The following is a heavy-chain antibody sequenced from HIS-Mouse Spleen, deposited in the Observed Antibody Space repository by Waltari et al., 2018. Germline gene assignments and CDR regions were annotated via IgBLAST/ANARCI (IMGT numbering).Heavy chain of an antibody. J-gene: IGHJ4*02. CDR1: GFPVSSHC. V-gene: IGHV3-66*01. Sequence: EVQLVESGGGLVQPGGSLRVSCAASGFPVSSHCLDLVRQAPGKGLEWVSVIYSGGSTYYADSVKGRFTISRDNSKNTLYLQMNSLRAEDTAVYYCAKGGLMVYAIGDYWGQGTLVTVSS. D-gene: IGHD2-8*01. CDR3: AKGGLMVYAIGDY. CDR2: IYSGGST.